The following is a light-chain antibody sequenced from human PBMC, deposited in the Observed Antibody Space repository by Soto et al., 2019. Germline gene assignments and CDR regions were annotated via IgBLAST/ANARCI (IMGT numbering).Light chain of an antibody. CDR1: QSVSSY. CDR3: QQRSNWPLT. CDR2: DAS. J-gene: IGKJ4*01. V-gene: IGKV3-11*01. Sequence: EIVLTQSPATLSLSPGERATLSCRASQSVSSYLAWYQQKPGQAPRLLIYDASNRATGIPDRFSGSGSGTDFTLTISSLEPEDFAVYYCQQRSNWPLTFGGGTKVDI.